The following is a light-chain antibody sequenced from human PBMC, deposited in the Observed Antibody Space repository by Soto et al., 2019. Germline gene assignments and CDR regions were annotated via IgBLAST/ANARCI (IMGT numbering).Light chain of an antibody. V-gene: IGKV3-20*01. CDR1: QSVKSTY. Sequence: ELVLTQSPGTLSLSPGERATLSCRASQSVKSTYLAWYQKKPGQAPRLLIYGASSRATGIPDRFSGSGSGTDFTLTISRLEAEDFAVYYCQHYGSSPANTFGQGTKVDIK. CDR2: GAS. CDR3: QHYGSSPANT. J-gene: IGKJ2*01.